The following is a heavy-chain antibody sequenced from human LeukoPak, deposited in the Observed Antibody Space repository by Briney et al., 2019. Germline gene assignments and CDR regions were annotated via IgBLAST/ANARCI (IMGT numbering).Heavy chain of an antibody. CDR3: ARSGYSSGWYWFDP. Sequence: GGSLRLSCAASGFTFSDYYMSWIRQAPGKGLEWVSYISSSGSTIYYADSVKGRFTISRNNAKNSLYLQMNSLRAEDTAVYYCARSGYSSGWYWFDPWGQGTLVTVSS. CDR2: ISSSGSTI. D-gene: IGHD6-19*01. V-gene: IGHV3-11*01. J-gene: IGHJ5*02. CDR1: GFTFSDYY.